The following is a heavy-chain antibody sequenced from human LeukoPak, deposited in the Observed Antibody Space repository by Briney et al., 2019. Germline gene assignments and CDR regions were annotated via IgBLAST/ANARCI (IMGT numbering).Heavy chain of an antibody. V-gene: IGHV3-15*01. CDR3: APLPVVGATTGDY. J-gene: IGHJ4*02. CDR1: GFTFSNAR. D-gene: IGHD1-26*01. CDR2: IKSKTDGGTT. Sequence: GGSLTLSCAPSGFTFSNARVSWVRQAPGKGVEWVGRIKSKTDGGTTDYAEPVKGRFTISRDDSKNTLYLQMNSLKTEDTAVYYCAPLPVVGATTGDYWGQGTLVTVSS.